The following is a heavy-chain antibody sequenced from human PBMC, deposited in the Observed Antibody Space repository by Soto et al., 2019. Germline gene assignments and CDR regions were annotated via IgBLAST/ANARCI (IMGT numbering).Heavy chain of an antibody. J-gene: IGHJ6*02. CDR3: ARAETTVTLYYYDGMDV. CDR1: GGTFSSYA. Sequence: QVQLVQSGAEVKKPGSSVKVSCKASGGTFSSYAISWVRQAPGQGLEWMGGIIPIFGTANYAQKFQGRVTITADKSTSTAYMELSSLRSEDTAVYCCARAETTVTLYYYDGMDVWGQGTTVTVSS. D-gene: IGHD4-4*01. V-gene: IGHV1-69*06. CDR2: IIPIFGTA.